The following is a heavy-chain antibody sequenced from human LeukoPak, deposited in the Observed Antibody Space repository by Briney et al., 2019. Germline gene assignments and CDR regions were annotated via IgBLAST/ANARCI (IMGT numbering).Heavy chain of an antibody. CDR1: GGSCSGYY. Sequence: SETLSLTCAVYGGSCSGYYWSWIRQPPGKGLEWIGEINHSGSTNYNPSLKSRVTISVDTSKNQFSLKLSSVTAADTTVYYCARVKGFWSGYYPDYWGQGTLVTVSS. CDR2: INHSGST. D-gene: IGHD3-3*01. J-gene: IGHJ4*02. V-gene: IGHV4-34*01. CDR3: ARVKGFWSGYYPDY.